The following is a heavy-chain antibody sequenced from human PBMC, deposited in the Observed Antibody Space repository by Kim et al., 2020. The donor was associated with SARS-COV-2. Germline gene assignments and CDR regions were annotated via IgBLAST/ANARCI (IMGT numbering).Heavy chain of an antibody. V-gene: IGHV3-30*02. J-gene: IGHJ4*02. Sequence: YAAAGEGRLTITRDNSKDALYLRMNSLRAEDTTVYYCEKDRGSGWYGGDYWGQGTLVTVSS. CDR3: EKDRGSGWYGGDY. D-gene: IGHD6-19*01.